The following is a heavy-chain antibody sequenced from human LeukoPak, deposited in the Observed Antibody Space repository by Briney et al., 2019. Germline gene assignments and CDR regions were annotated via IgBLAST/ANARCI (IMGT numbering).Heavy chain of an antibody. J-gene: IGHJ4*02. CDR3: ARDPSYHGGYFDY. V-gene: IGHV4-34*01. D-gene: IGHD2-2*01. Sequence: SETLSLTCAVYGGSFSGYYWSWIRQPPGKGLEWIGEINHSGNSNYNPSLKSRVTISVDTSKNQFSLKLSSVTAADTAVYYCARDPSYHGGYFDYWGQGTLVTVFS. CDR2: INHSGNS. CDR1: GGSFSGYY.